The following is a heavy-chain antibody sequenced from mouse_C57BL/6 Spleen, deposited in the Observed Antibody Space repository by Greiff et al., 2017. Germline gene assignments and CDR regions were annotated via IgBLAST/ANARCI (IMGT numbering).Heavy chain of an antibody. V-gene: IGHV1-53*01. Sequence: QVQLQQPGTDLVKPGASLKLSCKASGYTFTSYWMPWVHQTPGQGLEWVGNISPSDGCTYYPEKFKSKATLTVDKSSSTAYMQLSSLTSEDSAVYYCARGQLRLGWGQGTLVTVSA. CDR2: ISPSDGCT. J-gene: IGHJ3*02. CDR3: ARGQLRLG. CDR1: GYTFTSYW. D-gene: IGHD3-2*02.